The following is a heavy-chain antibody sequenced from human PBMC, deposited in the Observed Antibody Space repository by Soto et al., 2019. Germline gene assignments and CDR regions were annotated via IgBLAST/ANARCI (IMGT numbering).Heavy chain of an antibody. CDR3: ARELQGLYYFDY. Sequence: QVQVLQSGAEVKKPGASVKVSCKASEYTFTSYTMHWGRQAPGQRLEWMGWINGGNGNTKYSQKFQGRVTITRDTSASTAYMELSSLRSDDTAVYYCARELQGLYYFDYWGQGTLVTVSS. CDR2: INGGNGNT. CDR1: EYTFTSYT. D-gene: IGHD4-4*01. V-gene: IGHV1-3*01. J-gene: IGHJ4*02.